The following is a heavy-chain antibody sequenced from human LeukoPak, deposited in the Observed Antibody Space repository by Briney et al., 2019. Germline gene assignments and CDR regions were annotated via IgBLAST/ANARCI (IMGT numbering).Heavy chain of an antibody. Sequence: GGSLRLSCAASGFTFSSYAMHWVRQAPGKGLEWVAVISYDGSNKYYADSVKGRFTISRDNSKNTLYLQMNSLRAEDTAVYYCARVTKFQGQLPYDYWGQGTLVTVSS. CDR2: ISYDGSNK. D-gene: IGHD2-2*02. J-gene: IGHJ4*02. CDR3: ARVTKFQGQLPYDY. CDR1: GFTFSSYA. V-gene: IGHV3-30-3*01.